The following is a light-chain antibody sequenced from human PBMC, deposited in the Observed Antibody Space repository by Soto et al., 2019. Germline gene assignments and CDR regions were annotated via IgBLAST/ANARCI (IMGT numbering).Light chain of an antibody. CDR3: QQSYSTPIT. CDR1: QTISIF. V-gene: IGKV1-39*01. J-gene: IGKJ5*01. Sequence: DIQMTQSPSSLSASVGDRVTITCRASQTISIFLNWYQQKPGKAPKLMIYAASSLQSGVPSRFSGSGSGTDFTLTISSLQPEDVATYYCQQSYSTPITLGQGTRLEIK. CDR2: AAS.